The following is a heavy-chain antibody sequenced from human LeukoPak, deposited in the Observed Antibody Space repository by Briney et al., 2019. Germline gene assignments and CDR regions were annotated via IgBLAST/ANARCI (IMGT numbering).Heavy chain of an antibody. Sequence: GGSLRLSCAASGFTFSSYEMNWVRQAPGKGLEWVSYISSSGSTIYYADSVKGRFTISRDNAKNSLYLQMNSLRAEDTAVYYCARDSNFGGYPGAFDIWGQGTMVTVSS. CDR2: ISSSGSTI. CDR3: ARDSNFGGYPGAFDI. CDR1: GFTFSSYE. V-gene: IGHV3-48*03. J-gene: IGHJ3*02. D-gene: IGHD3-22*01.